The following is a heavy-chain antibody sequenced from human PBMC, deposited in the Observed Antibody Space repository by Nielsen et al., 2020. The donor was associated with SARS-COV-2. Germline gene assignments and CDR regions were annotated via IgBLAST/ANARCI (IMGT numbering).Heavy chain of an antibody. J-gene: IGHJ4*02. Sequence: GGSLRLSCAASGFTFDDYAMHWVRQAPGKGLEWVSGINWNSGSIVYADSVKGRFTISRDNAKSSLYLQMNSLRAEDTALYHCARVYYDSSGYLNYFDYWGQGTLVTVSS. V-gene: IGHV3-9*01. CDR2: INWNSGSI. D-gene: IGHD3-22*01. CDR3: ARVYYDSSGYLNYFDY. CDR1: GFTFDDYA.